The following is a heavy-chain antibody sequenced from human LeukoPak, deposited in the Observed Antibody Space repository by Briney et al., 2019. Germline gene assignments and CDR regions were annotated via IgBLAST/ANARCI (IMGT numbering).Heavy chain of an antibody. V-gene: IGHV3-15*01. Sequence: PGGSLRLSCAASGFTFSNAWTSWVRQAPGKGLEWVGRIKSKTDGGTTDYAAPVKGRFTISRDDSKNTLYLQMNSLKTEDTAVYYCTTGLPAAAATFDYWGQGTLVTVSS. J-gene: IGHJ4*02. D-gene: IGHD6-13*01. CDR3: TTGLPAAAATFDY. CDR2: IKSKTDGGTT. CDR1: GFTFSNAW.